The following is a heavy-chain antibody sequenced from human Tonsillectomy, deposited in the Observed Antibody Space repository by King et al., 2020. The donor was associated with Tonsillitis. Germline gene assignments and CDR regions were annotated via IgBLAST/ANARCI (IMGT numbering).Heavy chain of an antibody. D-gene: IGHD1-26*01. CDR3: ATIVGATTYCFDI. V-gene: IGHV4-39*01. Sequence: QLQESGPGLVKPSETLSLTCTVSGGSISRSSYFWGWIRQPPGKGLEWIGSISYTGSTYYNPALKSRVTISIDASTNQFSLKLRSVTAADTAVYYCATIVGATTYCFDIWGQGTMVTVSS. CDR2: ISYTGST. CDR1: GGSISRSSYF. J-gene: IGHJ3*02.